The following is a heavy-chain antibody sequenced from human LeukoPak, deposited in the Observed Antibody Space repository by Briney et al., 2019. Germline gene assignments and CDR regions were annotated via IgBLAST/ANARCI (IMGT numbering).Heavy chain of an antibody. V-gene: IGHV4-4*07. D-gene: IGHD3-10*01. J-gene: IGHJ4*02. Sequence: SETLSLTCTVSGGSISSYYWSWIRQPAGKGLEWIGRIYTSGSTNYNPSLKSRVTISVDTSKNQFSLKLSSVTAADTAVYYCARGRVTMVKYYFDYWGQGTLVTVSS. CDR2: IYTSGST. CDR3: ARGRVTMVKYYFDY. CDR1: GGSISSYY.